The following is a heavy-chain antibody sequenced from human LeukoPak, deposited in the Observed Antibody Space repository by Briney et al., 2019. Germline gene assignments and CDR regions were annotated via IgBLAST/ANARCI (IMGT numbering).Heavy chain of an antibody. Sequence: PSETLSLTCAVYGGSFSGCYWSWIRQPPGKGLEWIGEINHSGSTNYNPSLKSRVTISVDTSKNQFSLKLSSVTAADTAVYYCARLATYYDILTRWGQGTLVTVSS. J-gene: IGHJ4*02. CDR1: GGSFSGCY. D-gene: IGHD3-9*01. CDR2: INHSGST. V-gene: IGHV4-34*01. CDR3: ARLATYYDILTR.